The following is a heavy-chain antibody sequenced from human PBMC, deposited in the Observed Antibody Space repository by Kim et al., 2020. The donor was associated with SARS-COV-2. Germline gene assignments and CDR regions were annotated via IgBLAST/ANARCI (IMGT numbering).Heavy chain of an antibody. V-gene: IGHV3-64D*06. CDR3: VKERTSGWYDFDY. J-gene: IGHJ4*02. CDR2: IRPNGGST. Sequence: GGSLRLSCSASGFTFSSYAMHWVRQAPGKGLEYVSGIRPNGGSTYYADSVKDRFIISRDNSRNMLNLQMSSLRSEDTAVYYCVKERTSGWYDFDYWGQGTLVTVS. CDR1: GFTFSSYA. D-gene: IGHD6-19*01.